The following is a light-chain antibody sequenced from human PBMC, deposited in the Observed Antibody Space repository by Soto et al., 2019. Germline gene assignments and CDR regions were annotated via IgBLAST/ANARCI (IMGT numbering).Light chain of an antibody. J-gene: IGLJ2*01. CDR2: EVT. CDR3: TPFTTSSSLV. Sequence: QSALTQPASVAGSLGQSITLSCTGTSSDIAIYNYVSWYQHHPGRVPKLLISEVTNRPSGASDRFSGSKSGNTASLTISGLQADDEADYYCTPFTTSSSLVFGGGTKVTVL. V-gene: IGLV2-14*01. CDR1: SSDIAIYNY.